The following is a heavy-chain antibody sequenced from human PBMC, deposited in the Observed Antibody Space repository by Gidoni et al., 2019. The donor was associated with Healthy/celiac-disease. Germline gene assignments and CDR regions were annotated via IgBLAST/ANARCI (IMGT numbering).Heavy chain of an antibody. D-gene: IGHD3-3*01. J-gene: IGHJ4*02. V-gene: IGHV1-2*02. CDR2: INPNSGGT. Sequence: QVQLVQSGAEVKKPGSSVTVSCKASGSTFTGSYMPWVRQAPGKGLEWMGWINPNSGGTNYAQKFQGRVTMTRDTSISTAYMELSRLRSDDTAVYYCERDILQYYDFWSGYCFDGCGVDYWGQGTLVNVSS. CDR1: GSTFTGSY. CDR3: ERDILQYYDFWSGYCFDGCGVDY.